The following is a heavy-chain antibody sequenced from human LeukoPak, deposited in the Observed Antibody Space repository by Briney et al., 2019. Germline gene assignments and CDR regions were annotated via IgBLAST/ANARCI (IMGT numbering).Heavy chain of an antibody. D-gene: IGHD3-3*01. CDR3: ARDERLLSFLK. J-gene: IGHJ4*02. V-gene: IGHV3-23*01. CDR2: ITGSGGST. CDR1: GFTFDKAW. Sequence: GGSLRLSCAASGFTFDKAWMTWVRQAPGKGLEWVSGITGSGGSTYYADSVKGRFTISRDNSKNTLYLQMNSLRAEDTAIYYCARDERLLSFLKWGQGTLVTVSS.